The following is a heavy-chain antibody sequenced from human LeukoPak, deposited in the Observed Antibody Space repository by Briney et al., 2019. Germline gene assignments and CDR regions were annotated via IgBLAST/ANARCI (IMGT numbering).Heavy chain of an antibody. CDR3: ARGGPNRSGWTLDH. J-gene: IGHJ4*02. V-gene: IGHV1-3*04. Sequence: ASVKVSCKASGYTFTSYAMHWVRLAPGQRLEWMGWINNDKGNTESSQKFQGRVTITWDTSATTVYMELSNLRSEDTAVYYCARGGPNRSGWTLDHWGQGTLVTVSS. CDR2: INNDKGNT. CDR1: GYTFTSYA. D-gene: IGHD6-19*01.